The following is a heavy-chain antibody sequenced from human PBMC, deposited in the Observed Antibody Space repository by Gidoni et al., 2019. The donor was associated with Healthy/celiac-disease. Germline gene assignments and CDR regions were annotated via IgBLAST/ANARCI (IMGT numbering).Heavy chain of an antibody. J-gene: IGHJ4*02. CDR3: ARSEYCSGGSCYYFDY. V-gene: IGHV4-39*01. CDR2: IYYSGST. CDR1: GGSISRSSYY. Sequence: QLQLQESGPGLVKPSETLSLTCTVSGGSISRSSYYWGWIRQPPGKGLEWIGSIYYSGSTYYNPSLKSRVTISVDTSKNQFSLKLSSVTAADTAVYYCARSEYCSGGSCYYFDYWGQGTLVTVSS. D-gene: IGHD2-15*01.